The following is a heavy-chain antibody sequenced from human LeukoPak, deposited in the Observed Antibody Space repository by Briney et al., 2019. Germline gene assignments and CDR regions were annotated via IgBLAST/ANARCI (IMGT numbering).Heavy chain of an antibody. CDR3: ARADSGWGFDY. CDR2: IYYSGST. CDR1: GGSISSHY. J-gene: IGHJ4*02. Sequence: SETLSLTCTVSGGSISSHYWSWIRQPPGKGLEWIGYIYYSGSTNYNPSLKSRVTMSVDTSKNQFSLKLSSVTAADTAVYYCARADSGWGFDYWGQGTLVTVSS. D-gene: IGHD6-19*01. V-gene: IGHV4-59*11.